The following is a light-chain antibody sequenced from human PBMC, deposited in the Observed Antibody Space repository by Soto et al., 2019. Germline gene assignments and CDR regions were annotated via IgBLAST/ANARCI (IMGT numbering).Light chain of an antibody. CDR1: QDISNY. V-gene: IGKV1-33*01. CDR3: QQYEKVGLT. CDR2: DGS. Sequence: DIQMTQSPSSLSASVGDRVTITCQASQDISNYLNWYQQKPGKAPKLLIYDGSNLETRVPSRFSGSGSGTEFTFTISSLHPEDIATYHCQQYEKVGLTFGGGTKVEIK. J-gene: IGKJ4*01.